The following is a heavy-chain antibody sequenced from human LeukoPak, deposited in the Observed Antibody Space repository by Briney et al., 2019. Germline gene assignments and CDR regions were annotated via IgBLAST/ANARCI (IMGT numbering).Heavy chain of an antibody. D-gene: IGHD3-10*02. J-gene: IGHJ4*02. CDR2: MNPNSGNT. V-gene: IGHV1-8*01. Sequence: GASVKVSCKASGYTFTSYDINWARQATGQGLEWMGWMNPNSGNTGYAQKFQGRVTMTRNTSISTAYMELSSLRSDDTAVYYCARDGVRGVPNDYWGQGTLVTVSS. CDR1: GYTFTSYD. CDR3: ARDGVRGVPNDY.